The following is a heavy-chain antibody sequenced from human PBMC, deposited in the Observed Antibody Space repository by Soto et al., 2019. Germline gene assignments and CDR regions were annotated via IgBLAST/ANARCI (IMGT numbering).Heavy chain of an antibody. Sequence: QVQLVESGGDLVKPGGSPRLSCAASGYTFSDYYMSWIRQAPGKGLEWISYIDTSGTKIYYADSVKGRFTITRDNAKNSLYLEMNSLRDEDTAVYYCASHYDMWSGYLSPVDYWGQGPLVTVSS. CDR2: IDTSGTKI. D-gene: IGHD3-3*01. CDR3: ASHYDMWSGYLSPVDY. J-gene: IGHJ4*02. CDR1: GYTFSDYY. V-gene: IGHV3-11*01.